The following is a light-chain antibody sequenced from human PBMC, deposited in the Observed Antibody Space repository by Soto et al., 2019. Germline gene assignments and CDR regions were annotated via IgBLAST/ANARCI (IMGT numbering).Light chain of an antibody. V-gene: IGLV2-11*01. Sequence: QSALTQPRSVSGSPGQSVTIFCTGTNSDVGVSESVSWHQHHAGRAPKLLVYDVTKRPSGVPDRFSGSKSFNTAFLTISGLQADDEADYYCCCYAAKYTYVFGTGTKVTVL. CDR3: CCYAAKYTYV. CDR1: NSDVGVSES. J-gene: IGLJ1*01. CDR2: DVT.